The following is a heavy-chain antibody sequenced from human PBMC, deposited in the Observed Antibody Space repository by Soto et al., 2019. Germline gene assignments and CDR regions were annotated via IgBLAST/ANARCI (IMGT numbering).Heavy chain of an antibody. CDR2: IYYDGST. D-gene: IGHD3-10*01. CDR1: GGSITTSSYN. J-gene: IGHJ3*01. CDR3: ARFYGNAFDV. V-gene: IGHV4-39*02. Sequence: QLQLQESGPGLVKPSETLSLTCSVSGGSITTSSYNWDWIRQPPGKGLEWIGTIYYDGSTSYNPSLRSQVTISVDTSKNHFALTVNSVSASATAVYYCARFYGNAFDVWGRGTVVTVSS.